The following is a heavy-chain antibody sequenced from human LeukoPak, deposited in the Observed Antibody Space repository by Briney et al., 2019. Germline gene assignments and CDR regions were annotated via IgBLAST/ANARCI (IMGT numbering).Heavy chain of an antibody. CDR3: AKRTTPNSGSYYNWFDP. J-gene: IGHJ5*02. V-gene: IGHV3-23*01. CDR1: GFTFSSYA. Sequence: GGSLRLSCAAPGFTFSSYAMSSVRQAPGKGLEWVSAISGSGGSTYNADSVKGRFTISRDNSKNTLYLQMNSLRAEDTAVYYCAKRTTPNSGSYYNWFDPWGQGTLVTVSS. CDR2: ISGSGGST. D-gene: IGHD1-26*01.